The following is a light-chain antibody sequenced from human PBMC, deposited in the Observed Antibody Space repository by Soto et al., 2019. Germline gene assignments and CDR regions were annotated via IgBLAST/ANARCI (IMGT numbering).Light chain of an antibody. CDR3: QQLFDYPIT. V-gene: IGKV1-9*01. CDR2: AAS. CDR1: QVIRTS. Sequence: IKLTQSPSFLSPSIGESVTITCRASQVIRTSLAWYQVRPGKAPKLLIYAASTLASGVRSRFSATVSGTEFSLTITSLQTEDVATYYCQQLFDYPITFGQGTRLENK. J-gene: IGKJ5*01.